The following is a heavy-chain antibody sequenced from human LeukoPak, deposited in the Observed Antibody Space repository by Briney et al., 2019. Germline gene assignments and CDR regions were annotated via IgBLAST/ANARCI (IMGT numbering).Heavy chain of an antibody. CDR3: ARGTWGSTYYFDY. Sequence: GRSLRLSCAASGFTFSSYAMHWVRQAPGKGLEWVAVISYDGSNKYYADSVKGRFTISRDNSKNTLYLQMNSLRAEDTAVYYCARGTWGSTYYFDYWGQGTLVTVSS. J-gene: IGHJ4*02. D-gene: IGHD7-27*01. CDR2: ISYDGSNK. CDR1: GFTFSSYA. V-gene: IGHV3-30-3*01.